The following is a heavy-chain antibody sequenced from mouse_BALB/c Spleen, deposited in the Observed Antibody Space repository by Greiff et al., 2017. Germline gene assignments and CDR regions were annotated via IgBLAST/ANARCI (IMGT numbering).Heavy chain of an antibody. CDR1: GFTFSSYA. J-gene: IGHJ4*01. Sequence: EVKVVESGGGLVKPGGSLKLSCAASGFTFSSYAMSWVRQTPEKRLEWVASISSGGSTYYPDSVKGRFTISRDNARNILYLQMSSLRSEDTAMYYCARGRTFTTATFYAMDYWGQGTSVTVSS. CDR3: ARGRTFTTATFYAMDY. V-gene: IGHV5-6-5*01. CDR2: ISSGGST. D-gene: IGHD1-2*01.